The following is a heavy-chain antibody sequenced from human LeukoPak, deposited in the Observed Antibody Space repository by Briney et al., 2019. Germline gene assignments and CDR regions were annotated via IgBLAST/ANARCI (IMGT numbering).Heavy chain of an antibody. D-gene: IGHD3-9*01. CDR1: GFIFSNYA. J-gene: IGHJ4*02. CDR3: AKWGDYDVLTGYYVSDF. V-gene: IGHV3-23*01. Sequence: GGSLRLSCAASGFIFSNYAMYWVRQAPGKGPEWVSAISGRSDNTYYADSVKGRFTLSRDSSKNTLYLQMNSLRADDTAVYYCAKWGDYDVLTGYYVSDFWGQGTLATVSS. CDR2: ISGRSDNT.